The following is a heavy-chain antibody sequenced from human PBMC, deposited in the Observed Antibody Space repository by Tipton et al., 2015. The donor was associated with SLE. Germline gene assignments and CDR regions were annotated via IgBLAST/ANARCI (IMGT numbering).Heavy chain of an antibody. V-gene: IGHV3-66*02. CDR1: GFTFDSHA. CDR3: ARDWGLLPGGSYFNY. J-gene: IGHJ4*02. CDR2: IYSVGRT. D-gene: IGHD3-22*01. Sequence: SLRLSCAASGFTFDSHAMDWVRQAPGKGPEWVSLIYSVGRTYYADSVKGRFTISRDTSKNTLFLQMNDLRPEDTAVYYCARDWGLLPGGSYFNYWGQGTLVTVSS.